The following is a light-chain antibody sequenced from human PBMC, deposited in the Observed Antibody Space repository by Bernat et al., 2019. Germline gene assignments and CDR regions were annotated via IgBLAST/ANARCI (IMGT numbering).Light chain of an antibody. CDR1: QGIGNW. Sequence: DVQMTQSPSSVSASVGDRVTMTCRASQGIGNWLAWYQQKLGKPPKLLISGSSNLQSGVPSRFSVSGSGTDFTLTIRSLQPEDSATYYCQQANTFPPPFGQGTRLDIK. J-gene: IGKJ5*01. CDR2: GSS. CDR3: QQANTFPPP. V-gene: IGKV1-12*01.